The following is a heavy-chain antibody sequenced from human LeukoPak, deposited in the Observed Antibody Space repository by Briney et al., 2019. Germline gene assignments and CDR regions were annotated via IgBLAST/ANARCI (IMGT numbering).Heavy chain of an antibody. Sequence: GGSLRLSCAASGFTFDDYAMHWVRQVPGKGLEWVSGITWNSGSRGYAHSVKGRFTISRDNAKNSLYLQMNSLSPEDTALYYCAKEAGRDDFWDYFDCWGQGTLVTVSS. CDR3: AKEAGRDDFWDYFDC. J-gene: IGHJ4*02. CDR1: GFTFDDYA. D-gene: IGHD5-24*01. V-gene: IGHV3-9*01. CDR2: ITWNSGSR.